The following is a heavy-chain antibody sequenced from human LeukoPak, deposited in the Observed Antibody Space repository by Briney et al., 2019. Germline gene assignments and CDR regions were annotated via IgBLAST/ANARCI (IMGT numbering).Heavy chain of an antibody. CDR1: GYTFTGYY. CDR3: AREGRYCSGGSCYHNWFDP. V-gene: IGHV1-2*02. D-gene: IGHD2-15*01. Sequence: ASVKVSFKASGYTFTGYYMHWVRQAPGQGLEWMGWINPDSGCTNYAQKFQGSVTMARDTSISTAYMELSRLRSDATAVYYCAREGRYCSGGSCYHNWFDPWGQGTLVTVSS. CDR2: INPDSGCT. J-gene: IGHJ5*02.